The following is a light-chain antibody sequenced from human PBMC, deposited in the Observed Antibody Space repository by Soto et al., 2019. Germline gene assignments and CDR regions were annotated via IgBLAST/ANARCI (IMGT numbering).Light chain of an antibody. V-gene: IGKV3-20*01. CDR3: QQYGSSPRT. CDR2: GAS. J-gene: IGKJ1*01. CDR1: QSVSSSY. Sequence: EIALTQSPATLSLSQGESATLSCRASQSVSSSYLAWYQQRPGQAPRLLIYGASSRATGIPDRFSGSGSGTDFTLTISRVEPEDFAVYYCQQYGSSPRTFGQGTKVDI.